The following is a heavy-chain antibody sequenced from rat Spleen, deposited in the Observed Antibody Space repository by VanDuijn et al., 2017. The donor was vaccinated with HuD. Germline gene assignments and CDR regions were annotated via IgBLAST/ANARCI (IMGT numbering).Heavy chain of an antibody. CDR2: INNAGST. CDR1: GYSIRSSYS. Sequence: VQLQESGPGLVKPSQSLSLTCSVTGYSIRSSYSWNWIRKFPGNKLEWMGYINNAGSTNYNPSLQSRISITRDTSKNQFFLQLNSVTTEDTATYYCARRTGQVYNNYFDYWGQGVMVTVSS. J-gene: IGHJ2*01. CDR3: ARRTGQVYNNYFDY. V-gene: IGHV3-3*01. D-gene: IGHD1-10*01.